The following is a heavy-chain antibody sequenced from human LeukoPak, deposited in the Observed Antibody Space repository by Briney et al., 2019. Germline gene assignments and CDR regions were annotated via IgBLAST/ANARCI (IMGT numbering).Heavy chain of an antibody. CDR2: IKQDGSEK. CDR3: ARSSMIVVVDDDAFDI. CDR1: GFTFSSYW. Sequence: PGGSLRLSCAASGFTFSSYWMSWVRQAPGKGREWVANIKQDGSEKYYVDSVKGRFTISRDNAKNSLYLQMNSLRAEDTAVYYCARSSMIVVVDDDAFDIWGQGTMVTVSS. V-gene: IGHV3-7*01. J-gene: IGHJ3*02. D-gene: IGHD3-22*01.